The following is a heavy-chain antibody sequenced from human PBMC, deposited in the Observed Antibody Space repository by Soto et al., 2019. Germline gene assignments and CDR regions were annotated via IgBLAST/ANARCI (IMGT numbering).Heavy chain of an antibody. CDR2: ISCDGCTK. CDR1: GFTFSSYG. CDR3: AKFGGYCSSTSCYRWDQDYYYGMDV. D-gene: IGHD2-2*02. J-gene: IGHJ6*02. V-gene: IGHV3-30*18. Sequence: QVQLVESGGGVVQPGGSLRLSCAASGFTFSSYGMHWVRQAPGKGLEGVAVISCDGCTKYYADSVKGRFTISGDNSKNTLYLQMNSLRAEDTAVYYCAKFGGYCSSTSCYRWDQDYYYGMDVWGQGTTVTVSS.